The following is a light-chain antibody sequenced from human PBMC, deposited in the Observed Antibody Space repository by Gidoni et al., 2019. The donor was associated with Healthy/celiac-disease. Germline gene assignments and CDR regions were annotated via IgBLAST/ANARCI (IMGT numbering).Light chain of an antibody. J-gene: IGKJ4*01. CDR2: DAS. CDR1: QSVSSY. CDR3: QQRSNWPRTLT. Sequence: EIVLTQSPATLSLSPGERATLSCRASQSVSSYLAWYQQKPGQAPRLLIYDASNRATGIPARFSCSGSGTDFTLTISSPEPEDFAVYYCQQRSNWPRTLTFGGGTKVEIK. V-gene: IGKV3-11*01.